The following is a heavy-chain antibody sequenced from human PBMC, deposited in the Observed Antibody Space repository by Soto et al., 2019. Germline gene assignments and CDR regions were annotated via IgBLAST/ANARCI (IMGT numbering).Heavy chain of an antibody. V-gene: IGHV3-11*01. CDR2: SSNRDRST. D-gene: IGHD3-3*01. CDR3: ARAWKIEKFGVISMSKGLDV. CDR1: GFIFSDYY. Sequence: GGSLRLSCAASGFIFSDYYMTWIRQAPGKGLEWLSCSSNRDRSTYYADSVKDRFVASKDNAKNLVYLQMNSLRAEDTAVYFCARAWKIEKFGVISMSKGLDVWGQGTTVTVSS. J-gene: IGHJ6*02.